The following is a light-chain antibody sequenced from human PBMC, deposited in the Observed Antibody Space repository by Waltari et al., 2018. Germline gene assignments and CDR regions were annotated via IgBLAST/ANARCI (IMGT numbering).Light chain of an antibody. V-gene: IGKV3-15*01. Sequence: EIVMTQSPATLPVSSGERATFSCRASQSISSNLAWYPQKPGQAPRLLIYEASTRATSTPARFSGSGSGTDFTLTISSLQSEDSAVYYCQQYNHWPPITFGQGTRLEIK. J-gene: IGKJ5*01. CDR2: EAS. CDR1: QSISSN. CDR3: QQYNHWPPIT.